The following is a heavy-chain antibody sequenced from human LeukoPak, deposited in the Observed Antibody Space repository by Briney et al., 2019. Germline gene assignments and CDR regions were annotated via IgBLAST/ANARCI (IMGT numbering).Heavy chain of an antibody. J-gene: IGHJ6*02. CDR2: ISGSGGST. Sequence: PGGSLRLSCAASGFTFSSYAMSWVRQAPGKGLEWVSGISGSGGSTYYADSVKGRFTIPRDFSKNTLHLQMNSLRAEDTAVYYCAKDLTVTITYGFDVWGQGTTVTVSS. CDR1: GFTFSSYA. CDR3: AKDLTVTITYGFDV. V-gene: IGHV3-23*01. D-gene: IGHD4-17*01.